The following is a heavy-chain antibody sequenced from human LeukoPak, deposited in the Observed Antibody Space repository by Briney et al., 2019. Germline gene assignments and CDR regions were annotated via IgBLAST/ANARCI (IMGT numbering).Heavy chain of an antibody. CDR1: GYTFTGYY. Sequence: ASVKVSCKASGYTFTGYYMHWVRQAPGQGLEWMGWINPNSGGTNYAQKFQGRVTMTRDTSISTAYMELSRLRSDDTAAYYCARDNSSSPPHFDYWGQGTLVTVSS. CDR3: ARDNSSSPPHFDY. V-gene: IGHV1-2*02. D-gene: IGHD6-6*01. J-gene: IGHJ4*02. CDR2: INPNSGGT.